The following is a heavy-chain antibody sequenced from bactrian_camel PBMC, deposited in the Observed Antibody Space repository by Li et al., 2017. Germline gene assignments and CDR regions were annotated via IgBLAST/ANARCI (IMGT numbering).Heavy chain of an antibody. CDR2: ISSRGGDT. CDR3: AKDANYDGLSEYDY. J-gene: IGHJ4*01. Sequence: VQLVESGGGLVQPGGSLSLSCVASGFTFDDYAMAWVRQAPGKGLEWVSAISSRGGDTYLADSVKGRFTISRDNAKNTLYLQLNSLKTEDAAMYYCAKDANYDGLSEYDYWGQGTQVTVS. CDR1: GFTFDDYA. V-gene: IGHV3-1*01. D-gene: IGHD5*01.